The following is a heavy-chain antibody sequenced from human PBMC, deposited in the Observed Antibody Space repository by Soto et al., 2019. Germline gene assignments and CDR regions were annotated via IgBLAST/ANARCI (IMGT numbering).Heavy chain of an antibody. V-gene: IGHV4-34*01. D-gene: IGHD6-13*01. Sequence: PSETLSLTCAVYGGSFSGYYWSWIRQPPGKGLEWIGEINHSGSTNYNPSLKSRVTISVDTSKNQFSLKLSSVTAADTAVYYCEIDYINYENDIAAAGRLADYSGQGTLVTVSS. CDR2: INHSGST. J-gene: IGHJ4*02. CDR3: EIDYINYENDIAAAGRLADY. CDR1: GGSFSGYY.